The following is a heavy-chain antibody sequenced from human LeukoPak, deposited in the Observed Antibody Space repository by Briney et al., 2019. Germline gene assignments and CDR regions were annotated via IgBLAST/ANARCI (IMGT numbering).Heavy chain of an antibody. D-gene: IGHD7-27*01. CDR3: ARNWGLDY. CDR2: ISPNGDST. V-gene: IGHV3-23*01. CDR1: GFTFNIHA. J-gene: IGHJ4*02. Sequence: GGSLRLTCAASGFTFNIHAMTWARQAPGRGLEWVSVISPNGDSTFYADSVKGRFTISRDNSKNMVFLQMDSLGAEDMAVYYCARNWGLDYWGQGTLVTVSS.